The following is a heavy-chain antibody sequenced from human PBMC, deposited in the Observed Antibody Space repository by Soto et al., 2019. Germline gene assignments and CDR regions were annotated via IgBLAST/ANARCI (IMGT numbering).Heavy chain of an antibody. CDR3: ARDPGYYDRSGYYYRYYSMDV. CDR1: GGSISSSYW. CDR2: IFHSGAT. D-gene: IGHD3-22*01. V-gene: IGHV4-4*02. J-gene: IGHJ6*02. Sequence: SETLSLTCAVSGGSISSSYWWTWVRQPPGKGLEWIGEIFHSGATNYNPSLKSRVTISVDKSKNQFSLNLSSVTAADTAVYYCARDPGYYDRSGYYYRYYSMDVWGQGTKVTVYS.